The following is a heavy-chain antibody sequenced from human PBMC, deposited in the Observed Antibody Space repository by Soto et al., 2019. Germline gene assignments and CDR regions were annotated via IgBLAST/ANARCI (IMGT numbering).Heavy chain of an antibody. CDR2: IIPIFGTT. J-gene: IGHJ3*02. D-gene: IGHD2-2*01. CDR3: ARELPAGPGTFREVAFDI. Sequence: QVQLVQSGAEVKKPGTSVKVSCKASGGTFSNYAFSWVRQAPGQGPDWMGTIIPIFGTTNFAQKFQGRVTMTADESTTTVYMELSSLRSDDTAVYYCARELPAGPGTFREVAFDIWGQGTTVTVSS. CDR1: GGTFSNYA. V-gene: IGHV1-69*15.